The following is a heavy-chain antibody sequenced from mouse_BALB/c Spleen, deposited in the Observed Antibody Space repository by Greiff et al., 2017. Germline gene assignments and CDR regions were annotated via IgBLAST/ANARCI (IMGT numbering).Heavy chain of an antibody. J-gene: IGHJ4*01. D-gene: IGHD2-3*01. CDR3: ARKVDTTRAMDY. Sequence: VKLQQSGAELAKPGASVKMSCKASGYTFTSYWMHWVKQRPGQGLEWIGYINPSTGYTEYNQKFKDKATLTADKSSSTAYMQLSSLTSEDSAVYYCARKVDTTRAMDYWGQGTSVTVSS. CDR2: INPSTGYT. CDR1: GYTFTSYW. V-gene: IGHV1-7*01.